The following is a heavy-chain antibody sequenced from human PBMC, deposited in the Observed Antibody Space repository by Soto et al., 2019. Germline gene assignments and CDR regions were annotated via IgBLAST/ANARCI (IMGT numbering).Heavy chain of an antibody. CDR3: ARDPEGATGGAFDI. CDR2: ISSSSSYT. D-gene: IGHD1-26*01. J-gene: IGHJ3*02. V-gene: IGHV3-11*06. CDR1: GFTFSDYY. Sequence: GESLKISCAASGFTFSDYYMSWIRQAPGKGLEWVSYISSSSSYTNYADSVKGRFTISRDNAKNSLYLQMNSLIAEDTAVYYCARDPEGATGGAFDIWGQGTMVTVSS.